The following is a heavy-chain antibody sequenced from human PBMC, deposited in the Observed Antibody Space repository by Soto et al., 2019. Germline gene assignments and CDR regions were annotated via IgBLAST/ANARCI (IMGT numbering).Heavy chain of an antibody. CDR3: ARDRVVVFVPAALPEAGNYYYGMEV. CDR1: GYTFSSYS. D-gene: IGHD2-2*01. Sequence: PWGSLGLSCAASGYTFSSYSMNWVRQAPGKGLEWVSSISSSSSYIYYADSVKGRFTISRDNAKTTLYLQMNSLRAEATAVYYCARDRVVVFVPAALPEAGNYYYGMEVWGKENTVVVSS. CDR2: ISSSSSYI. J-gene: IGHJ6*04. V-gene: IGHV3-21*01.